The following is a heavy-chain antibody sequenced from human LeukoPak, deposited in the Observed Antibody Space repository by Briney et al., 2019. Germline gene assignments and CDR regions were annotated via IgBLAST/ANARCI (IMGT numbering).Heavy chain of an antibody. CDR1: GGSMSSYY. V-gene: IGHV4-59*08. Sequence: PSETLSLTCTVSGGSMSSYYWSWLRQPPGKGLEWIGYIYYNGKTNYSSSLNSRVTISVDTSRNQFSLKLNSVTAADTAVYYCARGGWSVDYWGQGTLVTVSS. CDR2: IYYNGKT. J-gene: IGHJ4*02. D-gene: IGHD6-19*01. CDR3: ARGGWSVDY.